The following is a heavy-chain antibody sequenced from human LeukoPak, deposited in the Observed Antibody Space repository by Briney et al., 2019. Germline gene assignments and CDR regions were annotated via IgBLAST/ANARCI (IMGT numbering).Heavy chain of an antibody. CDR2: INPNSGNT. J-gene: IGHJ6*02. CDR1: GYTFTSYD. CDR3: ALTLIHEILRYFDWLPLGPNYYGMDV. V-gene: IGHV1-8*01. Sequence: ASVKVSCKASGYTFTSYDINWVRQATGQGLEWMGWINPNSGNTGYAQKFQGRVTMTRNTSISTAYMELSSLRSEDTAVYYCALTLIHEILRYFDWLPLGPNYYGMDVWGQGTTVTVSS. D-gene: IGHD3-9*01.